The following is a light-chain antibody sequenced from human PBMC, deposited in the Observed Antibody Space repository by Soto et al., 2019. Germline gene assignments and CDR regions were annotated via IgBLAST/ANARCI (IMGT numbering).Light chain of an antibody. J-gene: IGKJ1*01. CDR2: AAS. Sequence: DTQMTQSPSSLSASLGDRVTITCRASQGIKTYLAWYQQKPGKVPRLLIYAASTLQSGVPSRFTASGSGTDFTLTITGLQPEDFATYYCQNYNSAPWAFGQGTKVDIK. CDR3: QNYNSAPWA. V-gene: IGKV1-27*01. CDR1: QGIKTY.